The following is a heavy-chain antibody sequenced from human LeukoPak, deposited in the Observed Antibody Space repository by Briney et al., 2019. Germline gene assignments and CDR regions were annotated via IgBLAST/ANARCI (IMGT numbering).Heavy chain of an antibody. V-gene: IGHV3-48*03. CDR1: GFTFSSYE. Sequence: PGGSLRLSCAASGFTFSSYEMNWVRQAPGKGLEWVSYISSSGSTIYYADSVKGRFTISRDHAKNSLYLQMNSLRAEDTAVYYCVMTVGATILMDWGQGTLVTVSS. CDR3: VMTVGATILMD. CDR2: ISSSGSTI. J-gene: IGHJ4*02. D-gene: IGHD1-26*01.